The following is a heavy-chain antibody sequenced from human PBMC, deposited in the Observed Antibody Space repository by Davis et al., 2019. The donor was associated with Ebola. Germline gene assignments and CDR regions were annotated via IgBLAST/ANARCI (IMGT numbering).Heavy chain of an antibody. D-gene: IGHD3-22*01. CDR1: GFTFSSYS. V-gene: IGHV3-21*01. Sequence: GGSLRLSCAASGFTFSSYSMNWVRQAPGKGLEWVSSISSSSSYIYYADSVKGRFTISRDNAKNSLYLQMNSLRAEDTAGYYCARDENYYDSSGYSYYFDYWGQGTLVTVSS. J-gene: IGHJ4*02. CDR2: ISSSSSYI. CDR3: ARDENYYDSSGYSYYFDY.